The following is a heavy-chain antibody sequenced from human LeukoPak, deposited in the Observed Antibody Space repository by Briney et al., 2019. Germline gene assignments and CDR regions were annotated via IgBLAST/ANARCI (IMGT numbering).Heavy chain of an antibody. J-gene: IGHJ4*02. CDR3: ARISIAVAPAYFDF. D-gene: IGHD2-2*01. Sequence: SETLSLTCTVSGGSISSSSYQWGWIRQPPGKGLEWIGSFYYSGNTYYNPSLKNRVTVSVDTSNNLFSLNLSSVTAADTAVYYCARISIAVAPAYFDFWGQGTLVTVSS. CDR1: GGSISSSSYQ. CDR2: FYYSGNT. V-gene: IGHV4-39*01.